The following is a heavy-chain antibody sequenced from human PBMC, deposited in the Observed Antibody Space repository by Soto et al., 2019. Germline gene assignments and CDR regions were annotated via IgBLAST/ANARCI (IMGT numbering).Heavy chain of an antibody. D-gene: IGHD6-6*01. CDR2: ISSSGSTI. Sequence: GGSLRLSCAASGFTFSDYYMSWIRQAPGKGLEWVSYISSSGSTIYYADSVKGRFTISRDNAKNTLYLQMNSLRAEDTAVYYCARASSSSSLVYYYGMDVWGQGTTVTVSS. CDR3: ARASSSSSLVYYYGMDV. V-gene: IGHV3-11*04. CDR1: GFTFSDYY. J-gene: IGHJ6*02.